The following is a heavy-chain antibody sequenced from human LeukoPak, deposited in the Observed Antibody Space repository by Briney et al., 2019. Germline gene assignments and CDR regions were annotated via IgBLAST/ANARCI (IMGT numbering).Heavy chain of an antibody. CDR1: GFTFSSYG. V-gene: IGHV3-21*01. D-gene: IGHD3-10*01. J-gene: IGHJ4*02. Sequence: GGSLRLSCAASGFTFSSYGMSWVRQAPGKGLEWVSSIISSSSYIYYADSVKGRFTISRDNAKNSLYLQMNSLRAEDTAVYYCARDTFTTRYGSGSYYLDYWGQGTLVTVSS. CDR3: ARDTFTTRYGSGSYYLDY. CDR2: IISSSSYI.